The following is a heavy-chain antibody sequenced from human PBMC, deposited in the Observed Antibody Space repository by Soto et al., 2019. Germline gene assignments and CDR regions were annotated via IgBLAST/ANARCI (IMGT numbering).Heavy chain of an antibody. Sequence: GGSLRLSCAASGFTFSSYAMHWVRQAPGKGLEWVAVISYDGSNKYYADSVKGRFTISRDNSKNTLYLQMNSLRAEDTAVYYCARDPENYYGSGSPRYNWFDPWGQGTLVTVSS. D-gene: IGHD3-10*01. CDR2: ISYDGSNK. J-gene: IGHJ5*02. CDR1: GFTFSSYA. V-gene: IGHV3-30-3*01. CDR3: ARDPENYYGSGSPRYNWFDP.